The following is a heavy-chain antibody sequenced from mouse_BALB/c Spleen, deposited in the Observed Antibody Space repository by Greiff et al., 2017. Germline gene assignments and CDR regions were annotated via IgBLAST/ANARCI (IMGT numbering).Heavy chain of an antibody. V-gene: IGHV5-4*02. CDR3: ARNYYGSNYAMDY. Sequence: EVKVVESGGGLVKPGGSLKLSCAASGFTFSDYYMYWVRQTPEKRLEWVATISDGGSYTYYPDSVKGRFTISRDNAKNNLYLQMSSLKSEDTAMYYCARNYYGSNYAMDYWGQGTSVTVSS. J-gene: IGHJ4*01. CDR2: ISDGGSYT. D-gene: IGHD1-1*01. CDR1: GFTFSDYY.